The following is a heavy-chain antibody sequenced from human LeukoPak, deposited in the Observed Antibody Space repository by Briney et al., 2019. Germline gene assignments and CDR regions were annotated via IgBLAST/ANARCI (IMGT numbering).Heavy chain of an antibody. CDR1: GFTFSTYS. V-gene: IGHV3-48*01. D-gene: IGHD3-22*01. J-gene: IGHJ3*02. CDR2: ISSSSNTI. CDR3: ARNPQNYYDNADAFDI. Sequence: PGGSLRLSCAASGFTFSTYSMNWVRQAPGQGLEWFSYISSSSNTIYYADSVKGRFTISRDNAKNSLYLQMNSLRAEDTAVYYCARNPQNYYDNADAFDIWGQGTMVTVSS.